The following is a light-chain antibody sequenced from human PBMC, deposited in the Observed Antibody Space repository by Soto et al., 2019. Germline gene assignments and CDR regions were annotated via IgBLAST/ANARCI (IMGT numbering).Light chain of an antibody. CDR3: QQYNNWPPIP. CDR1: QSVSSN. V-gene: IGKV3-15*01. J-gene: IGKJ5*01. Sequence: IGMSHALATLSVSTGERAILSCRASQSVSSNLAWYQQKPGQAPRLLIYGASTRATGIPARFSGSGSGTEFTLTISSLQSEDFAVYYCQQYNNWPPIPFGQGTRLEI. CDR2: GAS.